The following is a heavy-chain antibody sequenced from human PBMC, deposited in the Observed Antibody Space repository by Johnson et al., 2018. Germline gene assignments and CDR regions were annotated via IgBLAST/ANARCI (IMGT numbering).Heavy chain of an antibody. CDR2: IYYSGST. Sequence: VQLVESGPGLVKPSETLSLTCTVSGDSISSYYWSWIRQPPGKGLEWIGYIYYSGSTNYNPSLKSRVTISVDTSKSQFSLKLSSVTAADTAVYYCARSALDDAFDIWGQGTMVTVSS. J-gene: IGHJ3*02. V-gene: IGHV4-59*01. CDR1: GDSISSYY. CDR3: ARSALDDAFDI. D-gene: IGHD3-3*01.